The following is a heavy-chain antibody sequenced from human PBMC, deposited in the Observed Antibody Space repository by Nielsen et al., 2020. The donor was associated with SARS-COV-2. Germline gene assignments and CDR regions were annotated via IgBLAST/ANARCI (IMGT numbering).Heavy chain of an antibody. Sequence: SGPTLVKPTQTLTLTCSFSGFSLTTSKMCVSWIRQPPGKALEWLALIDWDDETLYSTSLKTRLTISKDTSKSQVVLTMTNMDPVDTATYYCARTSATGYSGFWGQGALGTVS. V-gene: IGHV2-70*01. D-gene: IGHD5-12*01. CDR3: ARTSATGYSGF. CDR2: IDWDDET. CDR1: GFSLTTSKMC. J-gene: IGHJ4*02.